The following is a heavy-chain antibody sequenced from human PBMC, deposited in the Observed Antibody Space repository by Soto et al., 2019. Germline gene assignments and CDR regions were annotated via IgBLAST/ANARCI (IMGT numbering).Heavy chain of an antibody. CDR3: ARTYDGSGPNSGGYAFDI. D-gene: IGHD3-22*01. CDR1: GDSIRSNY. V-gene: IGHV4-59*01. Sequence: SETLSLTCGVYGDSIRSNYWSWIRHPLGKGLEFIAYIYYSGTSYNPSLKSRVSISLDTSKNQFSLKLSSVTAVDSAVYYCARTYDGSGPNSGGYAFDIWGQGTMVT. J-gene: IGHJ3*02. CDR2: IYYSGT.